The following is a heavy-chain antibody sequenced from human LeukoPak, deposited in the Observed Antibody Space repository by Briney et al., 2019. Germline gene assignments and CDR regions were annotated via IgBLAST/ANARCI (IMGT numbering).Heavy chain of an antibody. CDR2: INAGNGNT. Sequence: ASVTVSCKASGYTFTSYAMHWVRQAPGQRLEWMGWINAGNGNTKYSQKFQGRVTITRDTSASTAYMELSSLRSEDTAVYYCARGTQWLRGYPDYWGQGTLVTVSS. V-gene: IGHV1-3*01. CDR3: ARGTQWLRGYPDY. D-gene: IGHD5-12*01. J-gene: IGHJ4*02. CDR1: GYTFTSYA.